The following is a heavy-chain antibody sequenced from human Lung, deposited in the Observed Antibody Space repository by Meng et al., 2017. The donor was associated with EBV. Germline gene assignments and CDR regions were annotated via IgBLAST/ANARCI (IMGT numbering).Heavy chain of an antibody. J-gene: IGHJ4*02. CDR2: INPSGGAT. V-gene: IGHV1-46*01. CDR3: ARDEASEGQLEH. D-gene: IGHD6-13*01. Sequence: QVQLVQSGAELKKPGASVKVSCKASGYTFTGHQMHWVRQAPGQGPEWMGLINPSGGATRDAQKFQGRITMTRDTSTNTVYMELNSLKSEDTAVYYCARDEASEGQLEHWGQGTLVTVSS. CDR1: GYTFTGHQ.